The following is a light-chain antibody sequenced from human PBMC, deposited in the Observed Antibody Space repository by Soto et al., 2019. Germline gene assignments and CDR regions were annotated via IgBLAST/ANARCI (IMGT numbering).Light chain of an antibody. V-gene: IGKV1-5*01. CDR2: DAS. CDR1: QSINRY. Sequence: DIQMTQSPSSLSASVGDRVTITCRASQSINRYINWYQQKPGKAPKVLIYDASSWAGGVPSRFTGSGSGTEFTLTINSLQPDDFATYYCQQYSVYWTFGQGTKVDIK. CDR3: QQYSVYWT. J-gene: IGKJ1*01.